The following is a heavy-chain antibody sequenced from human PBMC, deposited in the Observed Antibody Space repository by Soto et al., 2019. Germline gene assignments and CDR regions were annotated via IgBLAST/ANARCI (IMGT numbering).Heavy chain of an antibody. CDR2: IIPVVGTT. CDR3: ARGRLYCTTSFEY. V-gene: IGHV1-69*06. J-gene: IGHJ4*02. D-gene: IGHD2-8*02. CDR1: GDTFTTNS. Sequence: QVQLVQSGAEVKKPGSSVKVSCKASGDTFTTNSLNWVRQAPGQGLEWMRGIIPVVGTTKYAQKYQYRVTNTADKSTNTAYMELSRLRSDDTAVYYCARGRLYCTTSFEYCGQGTPVTDSS.